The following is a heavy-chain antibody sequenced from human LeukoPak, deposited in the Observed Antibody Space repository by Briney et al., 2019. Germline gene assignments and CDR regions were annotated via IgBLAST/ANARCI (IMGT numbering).Heavy chain of an antibody. CDR1: GFTFSSYA. D-gene: IGHD4-17*01. CDR2: ISGSGGST. V-gene: IGHV3-23*01. CDR3: AQGGSYGDPTDY. Sequence: GVSLRLSCAASGFTFSSYAMSWVRQAPGKGLEWVSAISGSGGSTYYADSVKGRFTISRDNSKNTLYLQMNSLRAEDTAVYYCAQGGSYGDPTDYWGQGTLVTVSS. J-gene: IGHJ4*02.